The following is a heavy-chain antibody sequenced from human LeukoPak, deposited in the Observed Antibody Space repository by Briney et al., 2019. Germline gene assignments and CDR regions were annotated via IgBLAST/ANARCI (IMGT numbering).Heavy chain of an antibody. CDR3: ARDRGYCSSTSCYMTREHAFDI. CDR2: ISAYNGNT. D-gene: IGHD2-2*01. V-gene: IGHV1-18*01. J-gene: IGHJ3*02. Sequence: ASVKVSCKASGYTFTSYGISWVRQAPGQGLEWMGWISAYNGNTNYAQKFQGRVTMTRDTSISTAYMELSRLRSDDTAVYYCARDRGYCSSTSCYMTREHAFDIWGQGTMVTVSS. CDR1: GYTFTSYG.